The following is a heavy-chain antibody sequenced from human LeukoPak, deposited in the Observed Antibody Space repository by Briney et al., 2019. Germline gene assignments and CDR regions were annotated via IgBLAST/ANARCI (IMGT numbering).Heavy chain of an antibody. CDR3: AIMATLDY. J-gene: IGHJ4*02. Sequence: GGSLRLSCAAPGFTFSSYGMHWVRQAPGKGLEWVAVISYDGSNKYYADSVKGRFTISRDNSKNTLYLQMNSLRAEDTAVHYCAIMATLDYWGQGTLVTVSS. CDR1: GFTFSSYG. CDR2: ISYDGSNK. V-gene: IGHV3-30*03. D-gene: IGHD5-24*01.